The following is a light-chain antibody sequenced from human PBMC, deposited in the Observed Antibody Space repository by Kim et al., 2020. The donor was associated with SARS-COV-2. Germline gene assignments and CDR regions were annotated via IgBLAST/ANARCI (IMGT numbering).Light chain of an antibody. CDR2: QNN. V-gene: IGLV3-1*01. Sequence: SYELTQPPSVSVSPGQTASITCSGDKLGDKYACXYQQKPGQSPVLVIYQNNKRPSGIPERFSGSNSGDTATLTISGTQAMDEADYYCQAWDSSTVGVFGG. J-gene: IGLJ3*02. CDR1: KLGDKY. CDR3: QAWDSSTVGV.